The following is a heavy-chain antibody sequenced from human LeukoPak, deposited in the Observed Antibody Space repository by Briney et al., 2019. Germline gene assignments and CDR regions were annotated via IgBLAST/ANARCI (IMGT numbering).Heavy chain of an antibody. Sequence: GGSLRLSCAASGFTFTIYEMNWVRQAPGKGLEWISYISSSGSTIFYADSVKGRFTISRDNAKKSLYLQMNSLRAEDTAVYYCARDGYSSSWFDYWGQGTLVTVSS. D-gene: IGHD6-13*01. CDR1: GFTFTIYE. CDR2: ISSSGSTI. CDR3: ARDGYSSSWFDY. V-gene: IGHV3-48*03. J-gene: IGHJ4*02.